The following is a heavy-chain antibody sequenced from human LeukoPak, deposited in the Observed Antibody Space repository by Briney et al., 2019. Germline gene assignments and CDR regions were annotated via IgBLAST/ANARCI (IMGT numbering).Heavy chain of an antibody. J-gene: IGHJ4*02. CDR3: AKAGDSSGYYYLDY. Sequence: PGGSLRLSCAASGFTFSSYAMSWVRQAPGKGLEWVSAISGSGGSTYYADSVKGRFTISRDNSKNTLYPQMNSLRAEDTAVYYCAKAGDSSGYYYLDYWGQGTLVTVSS. V-gene: IGHV3-23*01. CDR1: GFTFSSYA. CDR2: ISGSGGST. D-gene: IGHD3-22*01.